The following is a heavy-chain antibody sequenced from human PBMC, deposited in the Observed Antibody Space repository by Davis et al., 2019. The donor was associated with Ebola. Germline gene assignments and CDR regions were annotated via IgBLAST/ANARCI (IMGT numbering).Heavy chain of an antibody. D-gene: IGHD1-1*01. V-gene: IGHV1-69*02. CDR3: ARFPAGKTVLR. CDR2: IIPILGIA. CDR1: GGTFSSYT. Sequence: SVTVSCKASGGTFSSYTISWVRQAPGQGLEWMGRIIPILGIANYAQKFQGRVTITADKSTNTAYMDLSNLRSEDTAVYYCARFPAGKTVLRWGQGTLVTVSS. J-gene: IGHJ4*02.